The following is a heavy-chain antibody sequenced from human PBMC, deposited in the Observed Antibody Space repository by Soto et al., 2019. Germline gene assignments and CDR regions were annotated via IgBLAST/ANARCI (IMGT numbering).Heavy chain of an antibody. CDR1: RGSISSSSSYY. J-gene: IGHJ6*02. Sequence: SETLSLTCTVSRGSISSSSSYYWGWIRQPPGKGLEWIGSITYSGRTFHNPSLKSRVTLAVDTSKNQFFLNLSSVTAADTAVYYCARDPGMDVWGRGTTVTVSS. CDR3: ARDPGMDV. CDR2: ITYSGRT. V-gene: IGHV4-39*02.